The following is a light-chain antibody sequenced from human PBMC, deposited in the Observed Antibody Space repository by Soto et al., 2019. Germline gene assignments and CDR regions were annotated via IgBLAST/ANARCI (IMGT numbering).Light chain of an antibody. CDR2: SNN. CDR3: AAWHDSLNGYV. J-gene: IGLJ1*01. CDR1: SSNIGSNI. Sequence: QSVLTQPPSASGTPGQRVTISCSGSSSNIGSNIVSWYQQLPGTAPKVLIHSNNQRPSGVPDRFSGSKSGTSASLAISGLQSEDEADYYCAAWHDSLNGYVFGTGTKVTVL. V-gene: IGLV1-44*01.